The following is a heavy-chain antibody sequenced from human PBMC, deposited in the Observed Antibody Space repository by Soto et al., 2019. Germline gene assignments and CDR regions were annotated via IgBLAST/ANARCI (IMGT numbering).Heavy chain of an antibody. CDR2: IRYSGTT. Sequence: QLQLQESGPGLVKPSETLSLTCTVSGASISSSSYDWGWIRQPPGKGPEWIWSIRYSGTTYYSVSLKSRVTISVDTSENQLSLKLTSVTAADTALYYCARHDRKAVPSTMGWFDSWGQGILVTVSS. D-gene: IGHD5-12*01. V-gene: IGHV4-39*01. CDR1: GASISSSSYD. CDR3: ARHDRKAVPSTMGWFDS. J-gene: IGHJ5*01.